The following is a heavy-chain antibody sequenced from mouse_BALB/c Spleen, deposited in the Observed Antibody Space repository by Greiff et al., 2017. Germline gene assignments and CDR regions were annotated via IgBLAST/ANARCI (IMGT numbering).Heavy chain of an antibody. D-gene: IGHD3-3*01. V-gene: IGHV14-4*02. Sequence: VQLKESGAELVRSGASVKLSCTASGFNIKDYYMHWVKQRPEQGLEWIGWIDPENGDTEYAPKFQGKATMTADTSSNTAYLQLSSLTSEDTAVYYCREQGFFDYRGQSTTLTVSS. CDR3: REQGFFDY. J-gene: IGHJ2*01. CDR1: GFNIKDYY. CDR2: IDPENGDT.